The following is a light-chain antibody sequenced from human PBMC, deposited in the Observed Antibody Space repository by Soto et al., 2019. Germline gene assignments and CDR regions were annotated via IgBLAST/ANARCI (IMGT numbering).Light chain of an antibody. CDR2: AVS. V-gene: IGKV1-9*01. CDR1: QGISSY. CDR3: QQGGT. Sequence: DLQLTQSTSFLSASVGERVTITCRASQGISSYFAWYQQKPGKAPKLLIYAVSTLQSGVPSRFSGSGSGTEFSLTMSSLQPEDFATHSCQQGGTFGPGTKVDI. J-gene: IGKJ3*01.